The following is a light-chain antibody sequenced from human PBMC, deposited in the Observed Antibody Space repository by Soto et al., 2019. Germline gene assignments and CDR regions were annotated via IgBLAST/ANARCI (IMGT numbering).Light chain of an antibody. J-gene: IGLJ3*02. V-gene: IGLV1-44*01. CDR2: NTN. CDR1: TSNIVTNT. CDR3: ATWDDSLSVL. Sequence: QSFLPQPPSASGTPGQRGTISCSGGTSNIVTNTVNWYQQLPGTAPKLLIYNTNQRPAGVPDRFSGSKSGTSASLAISGLRSEDEASYFCATWDDSLSVLFGRGTKLTVL.